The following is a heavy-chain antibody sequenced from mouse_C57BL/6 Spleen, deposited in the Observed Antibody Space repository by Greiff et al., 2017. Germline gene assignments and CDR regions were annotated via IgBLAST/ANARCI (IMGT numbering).Heavy chain of an antibody. Sequence: QVQLHQPGAELVKPGASVKLSCKASGYTFTSYWMHWVKQRPGQGLEWIGMIHPNSGSNNYNEKFKNKATLTVDKYSSTAYMQLSSLTSEDSAVYYCARYRETPFFDCWGQGTTLTVSS. J-gene: IGHJ2*01. CDR3: ARYRETPFFDC. CDR1: GYTFTSYW. CDR2: IHPNSGSN. V-gene: IGHV1-64*01.